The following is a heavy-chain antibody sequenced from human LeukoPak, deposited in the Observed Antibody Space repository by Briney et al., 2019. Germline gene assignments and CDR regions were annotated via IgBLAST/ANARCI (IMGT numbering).Heavy chain of an antibody. CDR3: AVMTSQILGFDY. CDR2: IYTSGST. D-gene: IGHD2-21*02. J-gene: IGHJ4*02. CDR1: GGSISSYY. Sequence: PETLSLTCTVSGGSISSYYWSWIRQPAGKGLEWIGRIYTSGSTNYNPSLKSRVTMSVDTSKNQFSLKLSSVTAADTAVYYCAVMTSQILGFDYWGQGTLVTVSS. V-gene: IGHV4-4*07.